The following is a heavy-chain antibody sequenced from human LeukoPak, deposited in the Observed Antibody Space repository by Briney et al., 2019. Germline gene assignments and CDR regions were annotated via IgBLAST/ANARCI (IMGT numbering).Heavy chain of an antibody. D-gene: IGHD2-15*01. CDR3: ARSPRYRTAGSCYNYMDV. Sequence: GGSLRLXCAASGFTFSSYEMNWVRQAPGKGLEWLAYISGSGYTIYYADSVKGRFTISRDNAKYSQHLELNSLRDDDTAVYYCARSPRYRTAGSCYNYMDVWGKGTTVTVSS. J-gene: IGHJ6*03. CDR2: ISGSGYTI. V-gene: IGHV3-48*03. CDR1: GFTFSSYE.